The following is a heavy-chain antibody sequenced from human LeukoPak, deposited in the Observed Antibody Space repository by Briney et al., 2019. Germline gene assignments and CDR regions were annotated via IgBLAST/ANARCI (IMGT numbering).Heavy chain of an antibody. J-gene: IGHJ3*02. V-gene: IGHV1-2*02. D-gene: IGHD1-26*01. Sequence: ASVKVSCKASGYTFTGYYMHWVRQAPGQGLEWMGWINPNSGGTNYAQKFQGRVTMTRDTSISTAYMELSRLRSDDTAVYYCAREGRYSGSYYKGDAFDIWGQRTMVTVSS. CDR1: GYTFTGYY. CDR2: INPNSGGT. CDR3: AREGRYSGSYYKGDAFDI.